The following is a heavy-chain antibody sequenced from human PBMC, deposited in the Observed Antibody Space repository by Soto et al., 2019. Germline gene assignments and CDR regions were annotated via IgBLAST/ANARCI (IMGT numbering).Heavy chain of an antibody. CDR1: GFTFSDYY. Sequence: GGSLRLSCAASGFTFSDYYMSWIRQAPGKGLEWVSYISSSDTIIYYADSVKGRFTISRDNSKNTLYLQMNSLRAEDTAVYYCAKERTSITMIVVVNYYFDYWGQGTLVTVSS. V-gene: IGHV3-11*04. CDR3: AKERTSITMIVVVNYYFDY. CDR2: ISSSDTII. D-gene: IGHD3-22*01. J-gene: IGHJ4*02.